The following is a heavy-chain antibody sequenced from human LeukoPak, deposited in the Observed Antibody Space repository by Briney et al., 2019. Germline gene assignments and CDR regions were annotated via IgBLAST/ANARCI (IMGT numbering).Heavy chain of an antibody. CDR1: GFTFSYYW. Sequence: PGGSLRLSCAASGFTFSYYWMSWVRQAPGKGLEWVANIKQDGTEKYFLDSVKGRFTISRDNAKNSLYLQMNDLRAEDTAVYFCARDRGTYYYDTTSHYDAFDIWGQGAMVTVSS. D-gene: IGHD3-22*01. CDR2: IKQDGTEK. V-gene: IGHV3-7*01. J-gene: IGHJ3*02. CDR3: ARDRGTYYYDTTSHYDAFDI.